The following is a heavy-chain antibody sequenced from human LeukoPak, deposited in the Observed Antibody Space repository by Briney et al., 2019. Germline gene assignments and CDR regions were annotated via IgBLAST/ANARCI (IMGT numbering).Heavy chain of an antibody. J-gene: IGHJ4*02. V-gene: IGHV4-59*01. CDR2: IYYSGST. CDR1: GRSISSYY. Sequence: PSETLSLTCTVSGRSISSYYWSWIRQPPGKGLEWIGYIYYSGSTNYNPSLKSRVTISVDTSKNQFSLKLSSVTAADTAVYYCARGGTAYYYDSSGTIDYWGQGTLVTVSS. CDR3: ARGGTAYYYDSSGTIDY. D-gene: IGHD3-22*01.